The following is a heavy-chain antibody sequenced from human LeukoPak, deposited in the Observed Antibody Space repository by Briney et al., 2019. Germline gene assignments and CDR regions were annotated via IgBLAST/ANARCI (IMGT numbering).Heavy chain of an antibody. Sequence: SEILSLTCAVYGGSFSGYYWSWIRQPPGKGLEWIGELNHSGSTNYNPSLKSRVTISVDTSKNQFSLKLSSVTAADTAVYYCARRKKGNSSGWYSSRSANWFDPWGQGTLVTVSS. CDR2: LNHSGST. CDR1: GGSFSGYY. J-gene: IGHJ5*02. CDR3: ARRKKGNSSGWYSSRSANWFDP. V-gene: IGHV4-34*01. D-gene: IGHD6-19*01.